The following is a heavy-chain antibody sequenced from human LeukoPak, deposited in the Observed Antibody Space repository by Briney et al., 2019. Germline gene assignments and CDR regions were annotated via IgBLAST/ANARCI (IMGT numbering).Heavy chain of an antibody. CDR3: ARVGLGLISDTKGAFDI. Sequence: ASVKVSCKASGYTFTSYDINWVRQATGQGLEWMGWMNPNSGNTGYAQKFQGRVTITRNTSISTAYMELSSLRSDDTAVYYCARVGLGLISDTKGAFDIWGQGTMVTVSS. CDR2: MNPNSGNT. D-gene: IGHD3-16*01. V-gene: IGHV1-8*03. J-gene: IGHJ3*02. CDR1: GYTFTSYD.